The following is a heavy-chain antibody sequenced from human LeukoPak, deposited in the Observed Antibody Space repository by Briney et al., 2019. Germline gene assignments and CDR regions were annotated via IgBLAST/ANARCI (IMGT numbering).Heavy chain of an antibody. CDR3: ARNLGYCSGGSCYPETYYFDY. D-gene: IGHD2-15*01. J-gene: IGHJ4*02. Sequence: GGSLRLSCAASGSTFSSYSMNWVRQAPGEGLEWVSYISSSSSTIYYADSVKGRFTISRDNAKNSLYLQMNSLRAEDTAVYYCARNLGYCSGGSCYPETYYFDYWGQGTLVTVSS. CDR2: ISSSSSTI. CDR1: GSTFSSYS. V-gene: IGHV3-48*01.